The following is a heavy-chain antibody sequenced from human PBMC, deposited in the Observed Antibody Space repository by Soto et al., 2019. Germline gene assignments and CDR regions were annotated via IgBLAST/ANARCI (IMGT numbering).Heavy chain of an antibody. D-gene: IGHD2-15*01. V-gene: IGHV4-34*01. Sequence: QVQLQQWGAGLLKPSETLSLTCAVYGGSFSGYYWSWIRQPPGKGLEWIGEINHSGSTNYNPSLKCRVTISVETSKKQFSLKLSSVTAADTAVYYCARGVVAATSYNWFDPWGQGTLVTVSS. CDR2: INHSGST. J-gene: IGHJ5*02. CDR3: ARGVVAATSYNWFDP. CDR1: GGSFSGYY.